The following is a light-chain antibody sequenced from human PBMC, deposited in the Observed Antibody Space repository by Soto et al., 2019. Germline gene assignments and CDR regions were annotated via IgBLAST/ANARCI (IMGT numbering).Light chain of an antibody. J-gene: IGKJ1*01. CDR3: QQSYSTPWT. Sequence: DIPMTQSPSSLSASVGDRVTITCRASQSISTYLNWYQQKPGKAPKLLIYAASSLQSGVPSTFSGSGSGTDFTLTISSLQPEDFATYYCQQSYSTPWTFGQGTKVEF. V-gene: IGKV1-39*01. CDR2: AAS. CDR1: QSISTY.